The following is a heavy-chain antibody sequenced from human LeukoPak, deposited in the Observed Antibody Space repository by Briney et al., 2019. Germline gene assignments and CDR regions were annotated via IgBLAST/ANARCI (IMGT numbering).Heavy chain of an antibody. V-gene: IGHV4-39*01. CDR2: IYYSGST. D-gene: IGHD2-2*02. Sequence: SETLSLTCTVSGGSISSSSYYWGWIRQPPGKGLEWIGSIYYSGSTYYNPSLKSRVTISVDTSKNQSSLKLSSVTAADTAVYYCARGLRKVVPAAIPGGTGQNWFDPWGQGTLVTVSS. J-gene: IGHJ5*02. CDR1: GGSISSSSYY. CDR3: ARGLRKVVPAAIPGGTGQNWFDP.